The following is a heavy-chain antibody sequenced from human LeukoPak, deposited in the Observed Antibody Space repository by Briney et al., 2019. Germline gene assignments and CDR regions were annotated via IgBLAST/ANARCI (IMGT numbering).Heavy chain of an antibody. CDR2: INPNSGGT. CDR1: GYTFTGYY. D-gene: IGHD6-19*01. Sequence: ASVKVSCKASGYTFTGYYMHWVRQAPGQGLEWMGWINPNSGGTNYAQKFQGRVTMTRDTSISTAYMELSRLRSDDTAVYYCARNLVGYRSGWAFDYWGQGTLVTVSS. CDR3: ARNLVGYRSGWAFDY. V-gene: IGHV1-2*02. J-gene: IGHJ4*02.